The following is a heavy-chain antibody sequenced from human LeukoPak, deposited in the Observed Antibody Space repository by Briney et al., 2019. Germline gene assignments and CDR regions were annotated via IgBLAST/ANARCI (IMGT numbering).Heavy chain of an antibody. J-gene: IGHJ4*02. CDR1: GFIFKNAW. D-gene: IGHD6-13*01. Sequence: GGSLRLSCGVSGFIFKNAWMNWVRQTPGKGLEWVGRIKNKADGGTTDYAPPLKGRFTISRDDSKDTLYLQMNSLKTEDTAVYYGTGRFIAESGFDYWGQGTLVTVSS. V-gene: IGHV3-15*01. CDR3: TGRFIAESGFDY. CDR2: IKNKADGGTT.